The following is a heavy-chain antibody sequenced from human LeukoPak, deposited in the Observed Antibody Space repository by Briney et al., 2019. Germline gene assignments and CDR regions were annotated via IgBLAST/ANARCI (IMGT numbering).Heavy chain of an antibody. CDR2: IRSKAYGGTT. CDR1: GFTFGDYA. J-gene: IGHJ4*02. V-gene: IGHV3-49*03. CDR3: TRGGDGYLQTKFDY. D-gene: IGHD5-24*01. Sequence: GGSLRLSCTASGFTFGDYAMSWFRQAPGKGLEWVGFIRSKAYGGTTAYAASVKGRFTISRDDSKSIAYLQMNSLKTEDTAVYYCTRGGDGYLQTKFDYWGQGTLVTVSS.